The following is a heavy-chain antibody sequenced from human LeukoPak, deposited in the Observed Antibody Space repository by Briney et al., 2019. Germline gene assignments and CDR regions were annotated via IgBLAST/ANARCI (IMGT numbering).Heavy chain of an antibody. CDR1: GFTFSSYV. V-gene: IGHV3-23*01. J-gene: IGHJ4*02. CDR3: ARDQRGGTYSDY. CDR2: ISGSGGST. D-gene: IGHD1-26*01. Sequence: GSLRLSCEASGFTFSSYVMSWVRQAPGKGLEWVSAISGSGGSTNYADSVKGRFTISRDDAKNSLYLQMNSLRAEDTALYYCARDQRGGTYSDYWGQGTLVTVSS.